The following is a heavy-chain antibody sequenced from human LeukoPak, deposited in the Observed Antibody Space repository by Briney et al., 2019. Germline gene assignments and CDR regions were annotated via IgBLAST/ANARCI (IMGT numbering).Heavy chain of an antibody. D-gene: IGHD3-3*01. CDR1: GFTVSTFY. Sequence: PGGSLRLSCAASGFTVSTFYMSWVRQAPGGGREWGSVVCSGGSTYYADSMKGRFTISRDNSKNTLYLQMTNLRAEDTAVYYCARHFGVISKGVYYYYYGLDVWGQGTTVTVSS. J-gene: IGHJ6*02. CDR2: VCSGGST. CDR3: ARHFGVISKGVYYYYYGLDV. V-gene: IGHV3-66*04.